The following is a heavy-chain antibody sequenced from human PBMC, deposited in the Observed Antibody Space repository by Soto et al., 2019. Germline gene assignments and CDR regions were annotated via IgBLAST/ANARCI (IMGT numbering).Heavy chain of an antibody. D-gene: IGHD1-26*01. J-gene: IGHJ4*02. CDR1: GFAFSNYA. CDR2: ISGSGGST. V-gene: IGHV3-23*01. CDR3: AKDPIVGATI. Sequence: PGGSLRLSCAASGFAFSNYAMHWVRQAPGKGLEWVSSISGSGGSTYYADSVKGRFTISRDNSKNTLYLQMNSLRAEDTAVYYCAKDPIVGATIWGQGTLVTVSS.